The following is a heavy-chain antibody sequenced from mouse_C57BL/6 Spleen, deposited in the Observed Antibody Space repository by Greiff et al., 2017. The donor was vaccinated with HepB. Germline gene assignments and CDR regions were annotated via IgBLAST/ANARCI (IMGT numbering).Heavy chain of an antibody. CDR2: IYPGDGDT. CDR3: ARPSTVEDAMDY. D-gene: IGHD1-1*01. Sequence: VQLVESGPELVKPGASVKISCKASGYAFSSSWMNWVKQRPGKGLEWIGRIYPGDGDTNYNGKFKGKATLTADKSSSTAYMQLSSLTSEDSAVYFCARPSTVEDAMDYWGQGTSVTVSS. J-gene: IGHJ4*01. CDR1: GYAFSSSW. V-gene: IGHV1-82*01.